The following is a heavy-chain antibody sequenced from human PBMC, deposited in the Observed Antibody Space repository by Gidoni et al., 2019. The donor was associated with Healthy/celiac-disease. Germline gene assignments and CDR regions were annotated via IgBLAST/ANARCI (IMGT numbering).Heavy chain of an antibody. CDR1: GFTFDDYA. D-gene: IGHD1-26*01. J-gene: IGHJ4*02. Sequence: EVQLVESGGGLVQPGRSLRLSCAASGFTFDDYAMHWVRQAPGKGLEWVSGISWISGSIGYADSVKGRFTISRDNAKNSLYLQMNSLRAEDTALYYCAKCSEGGATGGFDYWGQGTLVTVSS. CDR3: AKCSEGGATGGFDY. CDR2: ISWISGSI. V-gene: IGHV3-9*01.